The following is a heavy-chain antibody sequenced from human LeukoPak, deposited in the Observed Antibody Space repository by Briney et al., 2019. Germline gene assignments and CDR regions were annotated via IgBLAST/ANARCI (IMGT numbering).Heavy chain of an antibody. V-gene: IGHV1-8*02. CDR1: GYTFTGYY. J-gene: IGHJ4*02. Sequence: ASVKVSCKASGYTFTGYYMHWVRQATGQGLEWMGWMNPNSGNTGYAQKFQGRVTMTRNTSISTAYMELSSLRSEDTAVYYCARIWQRKVVVPAALGYWGQGTLVTVSS. CDR2: MNPNSGNT. D-gene: IGHD2-2*01. CDR3: ARIWQRKVVVPAALGY.